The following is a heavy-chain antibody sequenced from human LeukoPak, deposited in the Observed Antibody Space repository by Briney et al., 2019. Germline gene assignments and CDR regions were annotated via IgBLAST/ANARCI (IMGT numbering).Heavy chain of an antibody. CDR2: IRYDGSNK. D-gene: IGHD3-10*01. CDR3: AKDLVWFGERGYFDY. CDR1: GFTFSSYG. J-gene: IGHJ4*02. V-gene: IGHV3-30*02. Sequence: GGSLRLSCAASGFTFSSYGMHWVRQAPGKGLEWVAFIRYDGSNKYYADSVKGRFTISRDNSKNTLYLQMNSLRAEDTAVYYCAKDLVWFGERGYFDYWGQGTLVTVSS.